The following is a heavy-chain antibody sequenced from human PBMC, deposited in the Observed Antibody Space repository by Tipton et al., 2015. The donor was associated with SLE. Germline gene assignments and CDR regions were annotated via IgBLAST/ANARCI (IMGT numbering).Heavy chain of an antibody. CDR1: GFTFSSYW. Sequence: SLRLSCAASGFTFSSYWMSWVRQAPGKGLEWVANIKQDGSEKYYVDSVKGRFTISRDNAKNSLYLQMNSLRAEDTALYYCARSYYYDSQAAFDIWGQGTMVTVSS. CDR3: ARSYYYDSQAAFDI. CDR2: IKQDGSEK. V-gene: IGHV3-7*03. J-gene: IGHJ3*02. D-gene: IGHD3-22*01.